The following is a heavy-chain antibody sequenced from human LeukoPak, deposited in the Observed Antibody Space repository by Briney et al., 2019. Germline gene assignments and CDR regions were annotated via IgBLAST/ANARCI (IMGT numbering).Heavy chain of an antibody. V-gene: IGHV4-39*01. CDR3: ARGGNALDY. J-gene: IGHJ4*02. D-gene: IGHD4-23*01. CDR2: IYYSGST. CDR1: GGSISNSTYY. Sequence: SETLSLTCTVSGGSISNSTYYWGWIRQPPGKGLEWIGSIYYSGSTYYNPSLKSRVTISVDTSKNQFSLKLSSVTAADTAVYYCARGGNALDYWGQGTLVTVSS.